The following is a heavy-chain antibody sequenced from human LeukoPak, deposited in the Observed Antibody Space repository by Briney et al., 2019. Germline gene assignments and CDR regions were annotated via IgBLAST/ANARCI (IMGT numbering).Heavy chain of an antibody. CDR1: GATIGTYY. Sequence: SETLSLTCTVSGATIGTYYWSWIRQPAEKGLEWIGRIDNSGLTNYNPSLKSRVTMSVDTSRNQFSLKLTSVTAADTAIYFCAKGPYGSGSYGIDYWGQGTLVTVSS. D-gene: IGHD3-10*01. CDR2: IDNSGLT. CDR3: AKGPYGSGSYGIDY. V-gene: IGHV4-4*07. J-gene: IGHJ4*02.